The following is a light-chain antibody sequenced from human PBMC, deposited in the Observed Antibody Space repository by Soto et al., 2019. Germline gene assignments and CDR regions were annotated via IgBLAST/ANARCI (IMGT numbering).Light chain of an antibody. CDR1: QGISSY. CDR2: AAS. Sequence: AIRMTQSPSSFSASTGDRVTITCRASQGISSYLAWYQQKPGKAPKLLIYAASTLQSGVPSRFSGSGSGTDFTLTISCLQSEDFATDYCQQYYSYPLEFGQGTKV. V-gene: IGKV1-8*01. CDR3: QQYYSYPLE. J-gene: IGKJ1*01.